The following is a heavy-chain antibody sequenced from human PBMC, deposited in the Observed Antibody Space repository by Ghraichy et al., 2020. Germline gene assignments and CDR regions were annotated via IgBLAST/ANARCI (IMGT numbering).Heavy chain of an antibody. CDR1: GFTFSSYG. J-gene: IGHJ6*02. CDR3: ARYYYGMDA. V-gene: IGHV3-74*01. Sequence: GGSLRLSCAASGFTFSSYGMHWVRQAPGKGLVWVSRINSGGSTTCYADSVKGRFTISRDNAKNTLYLQMNSLRAEDTAVYYCARYYYGMDAWGQGTTVTVSS. CDR2: INSGGSTT.